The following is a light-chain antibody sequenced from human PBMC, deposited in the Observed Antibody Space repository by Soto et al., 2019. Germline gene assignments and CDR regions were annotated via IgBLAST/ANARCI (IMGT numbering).Light chain of an antibody. CDR3: QQRSNWPPIT. J-gene: IGKJ5*01. V-gene: IGKV3D-20*02. CDR2: SAS. Sequence: EIVLTQSPGNLSLSPGERATLSCRASQSVSGNYLAWYHQKPGQAPRLLFHSASTRAPGIPDRFSGSGSGTDFTLTISSLEPEDFAVYYCQQRSNWPPITFGQGTRLEIK. CDR1: QSVSGNY.